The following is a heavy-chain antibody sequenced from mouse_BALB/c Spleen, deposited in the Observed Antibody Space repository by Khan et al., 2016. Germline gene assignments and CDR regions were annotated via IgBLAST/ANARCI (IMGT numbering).Heavy chain of an antibody. J-gene: IGHJ1*01. V-gene: IGHV1S29*02. CDR3: ARGLRWCFDV. CDR2: IYPYNGGT. D-gene: IGHD2-4*01. Sequence: VQLQQSGPELVKPGASVKISCKASGYTFTDYNMHWVKQSHGKSLEWIGYIYPYNGGTGYNQKFKSKATLTVDNSSSTAYMELRSLTSEDSAVYYCARGLRWCFDVWGAGTTVTVSS. CDR1: GYTFTDYN.